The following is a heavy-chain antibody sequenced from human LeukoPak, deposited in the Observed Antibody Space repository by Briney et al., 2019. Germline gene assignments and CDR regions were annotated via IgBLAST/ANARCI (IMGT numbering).Heavy chain of an antibody. Sequence: PSETLSLTCTVSGGSISSYYWSWIRQPAGKGLEWIGRIYTSGSTNYNPSLKSRVTMSVDTSKNQFSLKLSSVAAADTAVYYCARSIAAAGKGLPYYYYYYMDVWGKGTTVTVSS. CDR1: GGSISSYY. CDR2: IYTSGST. CDR3: ARSIAAAGKGLPYYYYYYMDV. J-gene: IGHJ6*03. V-gene: IGHV4-4*07. D-gene: IGHD6-13*01.